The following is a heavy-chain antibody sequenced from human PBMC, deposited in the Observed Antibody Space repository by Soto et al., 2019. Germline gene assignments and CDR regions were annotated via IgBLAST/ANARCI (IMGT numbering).Heavy chain of an antibody. J-gene: IGHJ5*02. V-gene: IGHV1-46*01. D-gene: IGHD2-21*01. CDR1: GYTFTSTW. Sequence: QVQLVQSGAEVKKSGASVKVSCKASGYTFTSTWMHWVRQAPGQGLEWRRVINPNGDRTIYAEKFQRSATLPTDTSTATAYMKLSSLKSEDTAMYYCARYQSLSDTSWWLDAWGQGTLVTVSS. CDR2: INPNGDRT. CDR3: ARYQSLSDTSWWLDA.